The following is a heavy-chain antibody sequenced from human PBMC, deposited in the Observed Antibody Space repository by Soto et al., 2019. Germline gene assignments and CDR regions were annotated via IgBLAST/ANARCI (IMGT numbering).Heavy chain of an antibody. Sequence: LRLSCAASGFTFSSYEMNWVRQAPGKGLEWVSYISSSGSTIYYADSVKGRFTISRDNAKNSLYLQMNSLRAEDTAVYFCARLMGTAFDLWGQGTLVTVSS. V-gene: IGHV3-48*03. J-gene: IGHJ4*02. D-gene: IGHD2-8*01. CDR3: ARLMGTAFDL. CDR2: ISSSGSTI. CDR1: GFTFSSYE.